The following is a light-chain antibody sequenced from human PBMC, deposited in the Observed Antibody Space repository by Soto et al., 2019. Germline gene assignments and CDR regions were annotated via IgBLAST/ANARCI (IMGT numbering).Light chain of an antibody. Sequence: QSVLTQPASVSGSPGQSITISCTGTSSYVGGYNYVSWYQQHPGKAPKLMIYDVSNRPSGVSNRFSGSKSGNTASLTISGLQAEDEADSYCTSYTSSSIRVFGTGTKVTDL. CDR1: SSYVGGYNY. J-gene: IGLJ1*01. CDR3: TSYTSSSIRV. CDR2: DVS. V-gene: IGLV2-14*01.